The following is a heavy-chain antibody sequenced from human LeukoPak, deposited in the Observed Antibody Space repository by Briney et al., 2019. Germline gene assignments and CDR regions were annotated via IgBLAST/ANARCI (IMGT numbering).Heavy chain of an antibody. Sequence: SETLSLTCAVYGGSFSGYYWSWIRQPPGKGLEWIGEINHSGSTNYNPSLKSRVTISVDTSKNQFSLKLSSVTAADTAVYYCASLGVVNRYWYFDLWGRGTLVTVSS. D-gene: IGHD3-3*01. CDR2: INHSGST. CDR1: GGSFSGYY. V-gene: IGHV4-34*01. J-gene: IGHJ2*01. CDR3: ASLGVVNRYWYFDL.